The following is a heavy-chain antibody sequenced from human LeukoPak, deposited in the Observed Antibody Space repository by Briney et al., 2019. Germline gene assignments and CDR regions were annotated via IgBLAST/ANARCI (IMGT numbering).Heavy chain of an antibody. V-gene: IGHV3-23*01. D-gene: IGHD5-18*01. Sequence: PGGSLRLSCAASGFTFSSYAMSWVRQAPGKGLEWVSAISGSGGSTYYADSVKGRFTISRDNSKNTLYPQMNSLRAEDTAVYYCAKDPGYSYGYRYWGQGTLVTVSS. CDR3: AKDPGYSYGYRY. CDR2: ISGSGGST. J-gene: IGHJ4*02. CDR1: GFTFSSYA.